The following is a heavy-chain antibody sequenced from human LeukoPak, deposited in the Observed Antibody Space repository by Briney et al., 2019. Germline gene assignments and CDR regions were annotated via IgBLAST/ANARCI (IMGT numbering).Heavy chain of an antibody. J-gene: IGHJ4*02. D-gene: IGHD2-15*01. CDR1: AGSISSYY. CDR3: AGLSLGYCSGGGCPGFDY. CDR2: IYFSGST. Sequence: PSETLSLTCTVSAGSISSYYWSWIRQPPGKGLEWIGYIYFSGSTNYNPSLKSRVTISVDTSKNQFSPKLSSVTAADTAVYYCAGLSLGYCSGGGCPGFDYWGQGTLVTVSS. V-gene: IGHV4-59*01.